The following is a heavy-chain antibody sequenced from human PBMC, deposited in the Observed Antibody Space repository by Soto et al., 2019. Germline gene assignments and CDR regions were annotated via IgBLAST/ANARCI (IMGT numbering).Heavy chain of an antibody. CDR1: GFTVSSNY. J-gene: IGHJ6*03. D-gene: IGHD4-17*01. CDR2: IYSGGST. CDR3: ARGYGDYVGYYYMDV. Sequence: GGFLRLSCAASGFTVSSNYMSWVRQAPGKGLEWVSVIYSGGSTYYADSVKGRFTISRDNSKNTLYLQMNSLRAEDTAVYYCARGYGDYVGYYYMDVWGKGTTVTVSS. V-gene: IGHV3-66*01.